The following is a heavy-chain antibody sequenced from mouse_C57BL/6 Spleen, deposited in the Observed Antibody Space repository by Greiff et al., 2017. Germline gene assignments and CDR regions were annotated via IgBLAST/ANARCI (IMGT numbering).Heavy chain of an antibody. V-gene: IGHV1-69*01. D-gene: IGHD2-1*01. Sequence: VQLQQPGAELVMPGASVKLSCKASGYTFTSYWMHWVKQRPGQGLEWIGEIDPSDSYTNYNQKFKGKSTLTVDKSSSTAYMQLSSLTSEDSAVYYCARSGYGNSFAYWGQGTLVTVSA. CDR2: IDPSDSYT. CDR3: ARSGYGNSFAY. J-gene: IGHJ3*01. CDR1: GYTFTSYW.